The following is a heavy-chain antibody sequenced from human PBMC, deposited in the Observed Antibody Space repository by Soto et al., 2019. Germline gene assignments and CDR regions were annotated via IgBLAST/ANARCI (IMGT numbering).Heavy chain of an antibody. V-gene: IGHV4-4*02. D-gene: IGHD6-19*01. J-gene: IGHJ3*01. Sequence: QVQLQESGPGLVKPSGTLSLTCAVSGDSISNSRWWTWVRQPPGKGLEWIGDIFHSGDTNYNPSLKCRVFLSVGKSQNQFSLKVSSVTAAGTAVYYWAYSTGWYRHDVWGQGTVVTVSS. CDR3: AYSTGWYRHDV. CDR1: GDSISNSRW. CDR2: IFHSGDT.